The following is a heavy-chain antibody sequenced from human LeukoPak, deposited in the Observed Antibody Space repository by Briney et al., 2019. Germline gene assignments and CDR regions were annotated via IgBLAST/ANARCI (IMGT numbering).Heavy chain of an antibody. D-gene: IGHD6-13*01. CDR3: ARVGSSLNWFDP. J-gene: IGHJ5*02. Sequence: PSETLSLTCTVSGHSISSRYYWGWIRQPPGKGLEWIGSIYHSGSTYYNPSLKSRVAISLDTSKNQFSLKMTSVTAADTAVYYCARVGSSLNWFDPWGQGTLVTVSS. CDR2: IYHSGST. V-gene: IGHV4-38-2*02. CDR1: GHSISSRYY.